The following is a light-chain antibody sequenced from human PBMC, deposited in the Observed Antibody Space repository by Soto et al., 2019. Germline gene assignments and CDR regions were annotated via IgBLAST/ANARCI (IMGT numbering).Light chain of an antibody. J-gene: IGKJ1*01. Sequence: DIQMTQSPSTLSASVGDRGTITCRASQSISTWLAWYQQKPGKAPKLLIYKASSLESGVPSRFSGRGSGTEFTLTINSLQPDDFATYYCQQYDSYSQAFGQGTKVEIK. V-gene: IGKV1-5*03. CDR1: QSISTW. CDR3: QQYDSYSQA. CDR2: KAS.